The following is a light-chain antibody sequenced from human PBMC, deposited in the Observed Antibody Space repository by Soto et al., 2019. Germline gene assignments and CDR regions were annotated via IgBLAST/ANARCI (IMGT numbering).Light chain of an antibody. CDR3: QSYDSSLSGLDV. CDR1: SSNIGAGYD. CDR2: GNS. Sequence: QSVLTQPPSVSGAPGQRVTISCTGSSSNIGAGYDVHWYQQLPGTAPKLLIYGNSNRPSGVPDRFSGSKSGTSASLAITGLQDENEADYYCQSYDSSLSGLDVFVTGIKLPVL. V-gene: IGLV1-40*01. J-gene: IGLJ1*01.